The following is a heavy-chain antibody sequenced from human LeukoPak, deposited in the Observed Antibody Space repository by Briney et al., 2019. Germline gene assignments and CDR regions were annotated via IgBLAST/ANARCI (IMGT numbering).Heavy chain of an antibody. J-gene: IGHJ4*02. CDR2: SSGGGNSI. V-gene: IGHV3-11*01. CDR3: ARDQYLDC. CDR1: GFTFSDYY. Sequence: GGALRLSCAASGFTFSDYYMGWIRQAPGKGLEWVSSSSGGGNSIYYADSVRGRFTISRDNAKNSLYLQMNSLRAEDTAVYYCARDQYLDCRGQGTLITVSS.